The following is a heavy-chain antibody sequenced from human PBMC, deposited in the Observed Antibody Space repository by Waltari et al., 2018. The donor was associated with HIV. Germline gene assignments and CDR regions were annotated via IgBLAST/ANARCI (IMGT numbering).Heavy chain of an antibody. CDR1: GFTFSSYA. V-gene: IGHV3-23*01. D-gene: IGHD3-10*01. CDR2: ISGSGGST. CDR3: AKSQGSGTYYYGMDV. J-gene: IGHJ6*02. Sequence: EVQLLESGGGLVQPGGSLRLSCAAYGFTFSSYAMSWVRQAPGKGLEWVSAISGSGGSTYYADSVKGRFTISRDNSKNTLYLQMNSLRAEDTAVYYCAKSQGSGTYYYGMDVWGQGTTVTVSS.